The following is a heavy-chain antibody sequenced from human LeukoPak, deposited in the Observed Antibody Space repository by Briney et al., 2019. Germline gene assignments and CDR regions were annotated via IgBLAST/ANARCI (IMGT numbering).Heavy chain of an antibody. CDR2: ISSSSSYI. V-gene: IGHV3-21*01. CDR1: GFTFSSYS. CDR3: ARDRRFFYYYDSSGSRYFDY. D-gene: IGHD3-22*01. Sequence: PGGSLRLSCAASGFTFSSYSMNWVRQPPGKGREWVSSISSSSSYIYYADSVKGRFTISRDNAKNSLYLQMNSLRAEDTAVYYCARDRRFFYYYDSSGSRYFDYWGQGTLVTVSS. J-gene: IGHJ4*02.